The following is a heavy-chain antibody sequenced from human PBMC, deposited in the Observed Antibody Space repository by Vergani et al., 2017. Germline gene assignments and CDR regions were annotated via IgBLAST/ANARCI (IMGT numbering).Heavy chain of an antibody. CDR1: GGSVSSGSYY. CDR2: IYYSGST. Sequence: QVQLQESGPGLVKPSETLSLTCTVSGGSVSSGSYYWSWIRQPAGKGLEWIGYIYYSGSTNYNPSLKSRVTISVDTSKNLFSLKLSSVTGADTAVYYCAGEVGGRGPDAFDIWGQGTMVTVSS. D-gene: IGHD3-16*01. V-gene: IGHV4-61*10. J-gene: IGHJ3*02. CDR3: AGEVGGRGPDAFDI.